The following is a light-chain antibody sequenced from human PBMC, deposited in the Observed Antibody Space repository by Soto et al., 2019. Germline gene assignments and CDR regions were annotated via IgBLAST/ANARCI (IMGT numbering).Light chain of an antibody. CDR2: AAS. CDR3: QQSYSTPRFT. V-gene: IGKV1-39*01. J-gene: IGKJ3*01. Sequence: DIQMTQSPSSLSASVGDRVTITCRASQSISSYLNWYQQKPGKAPKLLIYAASSLQSGVPSRLSGSGSGTDFTLNISSLQPEDFATYYCQQSYSTPRFTFGPGTKVDIK. CDR1: QSISSY.